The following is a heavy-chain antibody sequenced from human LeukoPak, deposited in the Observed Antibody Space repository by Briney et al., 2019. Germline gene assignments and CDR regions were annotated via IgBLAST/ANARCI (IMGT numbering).Heavy chain of an antibody. V-gene: IGHV3-48*02. Sequence: GGSLRLSCAASGFTFNSYNMNWVRQAPGKGLEWVSYISSSSSTIYYADSVKGRFTISRDSAKTSLFLQMNSLRDEDTAVYYCARAYSSSSGRDAFDSWGLGKLVTVSS. D-gene: IGHD6-6*01. CDR3: ARAYSSSSGRDAFDS. CDR1: GFTFNSYN. J-gene: IGHJ3*02. CDR2: ISSSSSTI.